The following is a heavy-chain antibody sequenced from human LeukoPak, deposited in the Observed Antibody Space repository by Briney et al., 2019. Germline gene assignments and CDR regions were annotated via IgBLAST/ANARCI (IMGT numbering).Heavy chain of an antibody. CDR2: ISSSGSTV. D-gene: IGHD3-22*01. CDR1: GFTFSSYE. CDR3: AREAMIVVDAFDI. Sequence: GGSLRLSCAASGFTFSSYEMNWVRQAPGKGLEWVSYISSSGSTVYYADSVKGRFTISRDNAKNSLYLQMNSLRAEDTAVYYCAREAMIVVDAFDIWGQGTMVTVSS. J-gene: IGHJ3*02. V-gene: IGHV3-48*03.